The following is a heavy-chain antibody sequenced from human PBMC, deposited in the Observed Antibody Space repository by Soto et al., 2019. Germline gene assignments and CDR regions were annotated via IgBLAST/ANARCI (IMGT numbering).Heavy chain of an antibody. V-gene: IGHV1-8*01. CDR2: MNTDSGDT. CDR1: GYPFDSFD. Sequence: QVQLVQSGAEVKKPGASVKVSCEASGYPFDSFDINWVRQAAGQGLEWMGWMNTDSGDTAVARRCKDRIIMTRPTSTSTAYMELSRLTPDDSAVYFCVRQPGGVATPGDDYWGQGTLVTVSS. D-gene: IGHD2-15*01. CDR3: VRQPGGVATPGDDY. J-gene: IGHJ4*02.